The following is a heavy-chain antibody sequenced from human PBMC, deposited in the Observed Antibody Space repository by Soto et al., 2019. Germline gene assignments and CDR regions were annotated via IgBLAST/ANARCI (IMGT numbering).Heavy chain of an antibody. CDR2: IYYSGST. CDR1: GGSISSSSYY. CDR3: ARRKYYYGSGSLPPWFDP. D-gene: IGHD3-10*01. V-gene: IGHV4-39*01. J-gene: IGHJ5*02. Sequence: SETLSLTCTVSGGSISSSSYYWGWIRQPPGKGLEWIGSIYYSGSTYYNPSLKSRVTISVDTSKNQFSLKLSSVTAADTAVYYCARRKYYYGSGSLPPWFDPWGQGTLVTVSS.